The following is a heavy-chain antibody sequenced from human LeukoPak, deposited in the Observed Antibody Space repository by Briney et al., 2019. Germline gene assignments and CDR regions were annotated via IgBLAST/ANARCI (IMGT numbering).Heavy chain of an antibody. CDR3: ARGREMATILAALPGGYYYYGMDV. CDR1: GGSISSSSYY. J-gene: IGHJ6*02. D-gene: IGHD5-24*01. V-gene: IGHV4-39*07. Sequence: SETLSLTCTVSGGSISSSSYYWGWIRQPPGKGLEWIGSIYYSGSTYYNPSLKSRVTISVDTSKNQFSLKLSSVTAADTAVYYCARGREMATILAALPGGYYYYGMDVWGQGTTVTVSS. CDR2: IYYSGST.